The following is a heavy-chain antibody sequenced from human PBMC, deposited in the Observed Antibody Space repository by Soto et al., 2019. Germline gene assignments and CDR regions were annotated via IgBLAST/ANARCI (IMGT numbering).Heavy chain of an antibody. CDR3: ATYRLTTVTSEF. CDR2: TGDNGVSK. D-gene: IGHD4-17*01. CDR1: GFTFSSCA. J-gene: IGHJ4*02. Sequence: EVQLLESGGGLVQPGGSLTLSCAASGFTFSSCAMSWVRQAPGKGLEWVSATGDNGVSKYYADSVKSRFTISRDNSKNTLYLQMNSLRADETAVYYCATYRLTTVTSEFWGQGALVTVSS. V-gene: IGHV3-23*01.